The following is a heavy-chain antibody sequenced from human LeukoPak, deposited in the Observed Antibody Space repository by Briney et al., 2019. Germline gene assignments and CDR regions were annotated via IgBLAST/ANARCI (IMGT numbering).Heavy chain of an antibody. CDR3: ARDSSSYGMDV. D-gene: IGHD2-21*01. J-gene: IGHJ6*02. V-gene: IGHV4-34*01. CDR2: INHSGST. Sequence: SETLSLTCAVYGGSFSGYYWSWIRQPPGKGLEWIGEINHSGSTNYNPSLKSRVTISVDTSKNQFSLKLSSVTAADTAVYHCARDSSSYGMDVWGQGTTVTVSS. CDR1: GGSFSGYY.